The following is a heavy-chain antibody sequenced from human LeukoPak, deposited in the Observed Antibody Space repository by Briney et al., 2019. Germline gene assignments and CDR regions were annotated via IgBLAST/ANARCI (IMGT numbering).Heavy chain of an antibody. D-gene: IGHD5-12*01. CDR2: IIPIFGTA. CDR3: ARYSGYDLYYFDY. V-gene: IGHV1-69*13. Sequence: SVKVSCKSSGGTFSSYAISWVRQAPGQGLEWMGGIIPIFGTANYAQKFQGRVTITADESTSTAYMELSSLRSEDTAVYYCARYSGYDLYYFDYWGRGTLVTVSS. J-gene: IGHJ4*02. CDR1: GGTFSSYA.